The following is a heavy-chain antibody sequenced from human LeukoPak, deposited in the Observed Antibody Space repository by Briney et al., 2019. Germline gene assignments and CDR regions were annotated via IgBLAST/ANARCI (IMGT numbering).Heavy chain of an antibody. CDR3: ARHVYGEGMVV. CDR2: IHSSEGT. D-gene: IGHD4-17*01. J-gene: IGHJ6*04. Sequence: SGTLSLTCTVSGGSLNGYYWGWIRQPPGKGLECIGYIHSSEGTAHNASLKSRLTISLDTSKNQFSLTLSSVTAADTAVYYCARHVYGEGMVVWGKGTTVTVSS. V-gene: IGHV4-59*08. CDR1: GGSLNGYY.